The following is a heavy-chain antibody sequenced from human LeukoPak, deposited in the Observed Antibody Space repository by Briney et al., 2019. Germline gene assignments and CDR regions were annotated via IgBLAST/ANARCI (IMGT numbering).Heavy chain of an antibody. Sequence: PGGSLRLSCAASGFFSSDYYMSWIRQAPGEGLEWISYISSTGITKYYAESVKGRFTISRDNAENSLFLQMNSLRVEDTAVYYCARGRFNTYYFDSWGQGTLVTVSS. CDR3: ARGRFNTYYFDS. V-gene: IGHV3-11*01. CDR1: GFFSSDYY. CDR2: ISSTGITK. J-gene: IGHJ4*02. D-gene: IGHD3-10*01.